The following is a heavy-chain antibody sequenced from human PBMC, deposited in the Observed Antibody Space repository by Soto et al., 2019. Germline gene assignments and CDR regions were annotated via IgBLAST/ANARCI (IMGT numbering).Heavy chain of an antibody. D-gene: IGHD3-10*01. V-gene: IGHV4-38-2*02. J-gene: IGHJ4*02. Sequence: LSLTCTVSGYSISTGCYWGWIRQPPGKGLEWIGSMYHTGSTYYNPSLKSRVTISVDTSKNQFSLKLTSVTAAGTAVYYCARDLNYGLYYFDYWGQGTLVTVSS. CDR2: MYHTGST. CDR1: GYSISTGCY. CDR3: ARDLNYGLYYFDY.